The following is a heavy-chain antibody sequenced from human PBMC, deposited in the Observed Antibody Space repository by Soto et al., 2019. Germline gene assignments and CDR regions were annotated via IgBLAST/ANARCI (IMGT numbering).Heavy chain of an antibody. Sequence: QVQLQESGPGLVKPSETLSLTCTVSGGSISSYYWSWIRQPAGKGLEWIGRIYTSGSTNYNPSLKSRVTMSVDTSKNQFSLKLSSVTAADTAVYYCASLRSYYDSSGYQRDYWGQGTLVTVSS. V-gene: IGHV4-4*07. D-gene: IGHD3-22*01. CDR2: IYTSGST. CDR1: GGSISSYY. CDR3: ASLRSYYDSSGYQRDY. J-gene: IGHJ4*02.